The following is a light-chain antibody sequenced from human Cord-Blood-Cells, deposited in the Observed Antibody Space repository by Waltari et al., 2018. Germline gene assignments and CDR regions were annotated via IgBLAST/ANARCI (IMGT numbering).Light chain of an antibody. V-gene: IGKV3-11*01. CDR2: DAS. J-gene: IGKJ3*01. CDR3: QQRSNWPPFT. CDR1: QSVSSY. Sequence: EIVLTQSPATLSLSPGERATLSCRASQSVSSYLAWYQQKPGQAPRFLIYDASNRATGIPARFGGSGYGTDFTLTISSLEPEDFAVYYCQQRSNWPPFTFGPGTKVDIK.